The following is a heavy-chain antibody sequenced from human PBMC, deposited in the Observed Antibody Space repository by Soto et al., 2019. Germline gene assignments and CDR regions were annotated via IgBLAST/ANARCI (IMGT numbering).Heavy chain of an antibody. CDR1: GFTFSSYA. D-gene: IGHD3-16*01. CDR2: ISYDVSNK. Sequence: GESLRLSCAASGFTFSSYAIHWVRQAPGKVLEWVAVISYDVSNKYYADSVKGRFTSSTDNSKNPLYLQMNCLRAEGTAVYYCERDWGPAEDGAEYYFDYWGQGTMVTVSS. J-gene: IGHJ4*02. CDR3: ERDWGPAEDGAEYYFDY. V-gene: IGHV3-30-3*01.